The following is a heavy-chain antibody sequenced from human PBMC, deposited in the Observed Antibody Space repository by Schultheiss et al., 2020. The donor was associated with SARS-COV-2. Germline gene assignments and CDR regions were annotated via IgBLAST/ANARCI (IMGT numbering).Heavy chain of an antibody. CDR1: GGSFSGYY. J-gene: IGHJ4*02. Sequence: SETLSLTCAVYGGSFSGYYWSWIHQHPGKGLEWIGYIYYSGSTYYNPSLKSRVTISVDTSKNQFSLKLSSVTAADTAVYYCARGLGGHDYWGQGTLVTVSS. CDR2: IYYSGST. CDR3: ARGLGGHDY. D-gene: IGHD3-16*01. V-gene: IGHV4-34*01.